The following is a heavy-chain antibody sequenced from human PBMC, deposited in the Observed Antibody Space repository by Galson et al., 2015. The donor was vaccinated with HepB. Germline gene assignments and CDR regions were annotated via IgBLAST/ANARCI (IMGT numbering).Heavy chain of an antibody. CDR3: ARGDYYGSGNDFDY. CDR1: GFTFSSYS. V-gene: IGHV3-21*01. CDR2: ISRRSSYI. Sequence: SLRLSCAASGFTFSSYSMNWVRQAPGKGLEWVSSISRRSSYIYYADSVKGRFTISRDNAKNSLYLQMNSLRAEDTAVYYCARGDYYGSGNDFDYWGQGTLVTVSS. D-gene: IGHD3-10*01. J-gene: IGHJ4*02.